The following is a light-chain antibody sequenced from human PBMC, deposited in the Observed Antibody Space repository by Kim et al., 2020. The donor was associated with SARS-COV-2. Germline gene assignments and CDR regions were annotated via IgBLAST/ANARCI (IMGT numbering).Light chain of an antibody. CDR1: RLGDKY. CDR3: QAWDRSTVV. CDR2: EDN. J-gene: IGLJ2*01. Sequence: VSPGQTASIICSGNRLGDKYASWYQRKPGQSPVLVIYEDNKRPSGIPARFSGSNSGNTATLTIRGTQAVDEADYYCQAWDRSTVVFGGGTQLTVL. V-gene: IGLV3-1*01.